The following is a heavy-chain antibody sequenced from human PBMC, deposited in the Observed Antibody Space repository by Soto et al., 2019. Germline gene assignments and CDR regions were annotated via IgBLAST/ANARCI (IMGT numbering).Heavy chain of an antibody. CDR2: IYAGGST. D-gene: IGHD1-20*01. CDR3: ARAYNWNDAYFDY. CDR1: GFTVSSNY. V-gene: IGHV3-53*04. Sequence: EVQLVESGGGLVQPGGSLRLSCAVSGFTVSSNYMSWVRQAPGRGLEWVSIIYAGGSTYYADSVKGRFTISRHNSNNTLYLQMNSLRGEDTAVYYCARAYNWNDAYFDYWGQGTPVTVSS. J-gene: IGHJ4*02.